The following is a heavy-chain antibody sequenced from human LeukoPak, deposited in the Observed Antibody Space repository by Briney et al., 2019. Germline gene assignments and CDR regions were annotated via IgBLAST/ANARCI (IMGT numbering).Heavy chain of an antibody. CDR1: GYTFTSYD. V-gene: IGHV1-8*01. J-gene: IGHJ5*02. Sequence: ASVKVSCKASGYTFTSYDINWVRQATGQGLEWMGWMNPNSGNTGYAQKFQGRVTMTRNTSRSTAYMELSSLRSEDTAVYYCAKDLTLYSYGLSWFDPWGQGTLVTVSS. D-gene: IGHD5-18*01. CDR2: MNPNSGNT. CDR3: AKDLTLYSYGLSWFDP.